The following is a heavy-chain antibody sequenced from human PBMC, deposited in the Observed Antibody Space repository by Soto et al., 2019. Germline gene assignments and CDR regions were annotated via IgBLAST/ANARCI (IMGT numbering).Heavy chain of an antibody. Sequence: GGSLRLSCAASGFTFSSYSMNWVRQAPGKGLEWVSSISSSSSYIYYADSVKGRFTISRDNAKNSLYLQMNSLRAEDTAVYYCARVTMVRGVIIPSYYYGMDVWGQGTTVTVSS. D-gene: IGHD3-10*01. CDR3: ARVTMVRGVIIPSYYYGMDV. J-gene: IGHJ6*02. CDR2: ISSSSSYI. V-gene: IGHV3-21*01. CDR1: GFTFSSYS.